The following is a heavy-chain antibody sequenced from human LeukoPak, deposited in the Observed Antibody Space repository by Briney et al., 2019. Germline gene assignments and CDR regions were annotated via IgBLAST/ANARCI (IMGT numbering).Heavy chain of an antibody. V-gene: IGHV4-61*02. J-gene: IGHJ6*03. CDR1: GGSISSGSYY. CDR2: IYTSGST. D-gene: IGHD3-10*01. Sequence: SETLSLTCTVSGGSISSGSYYWSWIRQPAGKELEWIGRIYTSGSTNYNPSLKSRVTISLDTSKNQFSLKLSSVTAADTAVYYCARGAADTIYYYYMDVWGKGTTVTVSS. CDR3: ARGAADTIYYYYMDV.